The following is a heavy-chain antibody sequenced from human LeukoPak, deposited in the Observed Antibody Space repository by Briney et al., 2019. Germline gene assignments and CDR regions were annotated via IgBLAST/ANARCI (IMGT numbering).Heavy chain of an antibody. V-gene: IGHV3-23*01. Sequence: GGSLRLSCAASGFTFSSYAMSWVRQAPGQGLEWVSAISGSGGSTYYADSVKGRFTISRDNSKNTLYLQMNSLRAEDTAVYYCAKDDIVVVPAAPRWFDPWGQGTLVTVSS. J-gene: IGHJ5*02. CDR3: AKDDIVVVPAAPRWFDP. D-gene: IGHD2-2*01. CDR2: ISGSGGST. CDR1: GFTFSSYA.